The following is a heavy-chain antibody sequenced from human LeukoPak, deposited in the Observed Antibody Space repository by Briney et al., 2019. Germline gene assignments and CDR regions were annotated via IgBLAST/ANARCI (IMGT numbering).Heavy chain of an antibody. CDR1: GGSISSGAYS. Sequence: PSETLSLTCAVSGGSISSGAYSWSWIRQPPGKGLEWIGYIYHSGSTYYNPSLKRRVTISVDRSKNQFCLKLTSVTAARTAVDYRTREQRGGIDWYFDYWGQGTLVTVSS. CDR2: IYHSGST. CDR3: TREQRGGIDWYFDY. J-gene: IGHJ4*02. V-gene: IGHV4-30-2*01. D-gene: IGHD3-9*01.